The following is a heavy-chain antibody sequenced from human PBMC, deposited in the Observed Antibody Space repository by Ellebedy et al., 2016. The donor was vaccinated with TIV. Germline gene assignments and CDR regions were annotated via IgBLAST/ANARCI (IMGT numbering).Heavy chain of an antibody. J-gene: IGHJ6*02. D-gene: IGHD2-21*01. Sequence: GESLKISCAASGFSFSSYGMHWVRQAPGKGLEWVSLTSYDDSVQYYADSVQGRFTISRDNSKNTLYLQMNRLRPDDTALYFCARGRYLSRHSLDVWGQGTTVTVSS. CDR1: GFSFSSYG. V-gene: IGHV3-30*19. CDR2: TSYDDSVQ. CDR3: ARGRYLSRHSLDV.